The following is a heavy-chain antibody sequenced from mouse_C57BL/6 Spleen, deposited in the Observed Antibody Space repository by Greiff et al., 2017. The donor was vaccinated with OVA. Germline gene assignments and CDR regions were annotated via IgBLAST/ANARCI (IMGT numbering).Heavy chain of an antibody. V-gene: IGHV1-80*01. J-gene: IGHJ2*01. Sequence: QVHVKQSGAELVKPGASVKISCKASGYAFSSYWMNWVKQRPGKGLEWIGQIYPGDGDTNYNGKFKGKATLTADKSSSTAYMQLSSLTSEDSAVYFCASVYYDNYFDYWGQGTTLTVSS. D-gene: IGHD2-4*01. CDR2: IYPGDGDT. CDR1: GYAFSSYW. CDR3: ASVYYDNYFDY.